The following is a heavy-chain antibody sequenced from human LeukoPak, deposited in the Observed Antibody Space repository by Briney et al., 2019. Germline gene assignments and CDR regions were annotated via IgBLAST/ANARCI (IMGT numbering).Heavy chain of an antibody. Sequence: SETLSLTCTVSGGSISNYHWSWIRQPAGKGLEWIGQIHTSGSTNYNPPLKSRVTMSIDTPENQLSLTIRSVTAADMAVYYCARRDISSGWSFDYWGQGTLVTVSS. CDR3: ARRDISSGWSFDY. CDR2: IHTSGST. J-gene: IGHJ4*02. V-gene: IGHV4-4*07. D-gene: IGHD6-19*01. CDR1: GGSISNYH.